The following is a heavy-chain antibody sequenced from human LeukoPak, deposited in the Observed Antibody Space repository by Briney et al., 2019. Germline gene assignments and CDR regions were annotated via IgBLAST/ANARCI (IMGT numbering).Heavy chain of an antibody. V-gene: IGHV4-59*12. CDR2: IYYSGST. J-gene: IGHJ6*03. CDR3: ARDQNYDFWSGYDYYYYYYMDV. CDR1: GGSISSYY. Sequence: SETLSLTCTVSGGSISSYYWSWIRQPPGKGLEWIGYIYYSGSTNYNPSLKSRVTMSVDTSKNQFSLKLSSVTAADTAVYYCARDQNYDFWSGYDYYYYYYMDVWGKGTTVTVSS. D-gene: IGHD3-3*01.